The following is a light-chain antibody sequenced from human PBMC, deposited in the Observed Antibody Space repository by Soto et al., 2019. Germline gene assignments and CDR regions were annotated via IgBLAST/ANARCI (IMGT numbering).Light chain of an antibody. CDR1: QGISNY. V-gene: IGKV1-27*01. J-gene: IGKJ1*01. CDR2: AAS. CDR3: HNYDSSLGT. Sequence: DIQMTQSPSSLSASVGDRVTITCRATQGISNYLAWYQQKPGKVPKLLIYAASTLQSGVPSRFSGIGSGTDFTLTISSLQPEDVATYYCHNYDSSLGTFGQGTKVEIK.